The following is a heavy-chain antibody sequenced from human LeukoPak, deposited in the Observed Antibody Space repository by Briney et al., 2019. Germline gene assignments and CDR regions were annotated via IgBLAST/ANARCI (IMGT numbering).Heavy chain of an antibody. J-gene: IGHJ4*02. CDR2: ISDTGTTT. D-gene: IGHD3-3*01. V-gene: IGHV3-30*04. CDR1: GFTLKNYA. CDR3: ARPRPHYDFWSGYSETPLDY. Sequence: HPGGSLRLSCTASGFTLKNYAMFWIRQAPGKGLEWAAVISDTGTTTNYADSVKGQFIISRDDSTGALYLQMHGLRLEDTAVYYCARPRPHYDFWSGYSETPLDYWGQGTLVTVSS.